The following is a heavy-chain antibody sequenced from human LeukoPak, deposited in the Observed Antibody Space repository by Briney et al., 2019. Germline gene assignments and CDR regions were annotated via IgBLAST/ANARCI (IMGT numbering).Heavy chain of an antibody. D-gene: IGHD5-12*01. J-gene: IGHJ4*02. CDR3: ASHYSGFNWGIDY. V-gene: IGHV4-61*01. Sequence: SETLSLTCSVSGGSVTSGSYYWSWIRQPPGKGLEWIGFVFRSGNSKYNPSLKSRVTMSRDTSKNQFSLKLSSVTAADRAAYYCASHYSGFNWGIDYWGQGTLIAVSS. CDR2: VFRSGNS. CDR1: GGSVTSGSYY.